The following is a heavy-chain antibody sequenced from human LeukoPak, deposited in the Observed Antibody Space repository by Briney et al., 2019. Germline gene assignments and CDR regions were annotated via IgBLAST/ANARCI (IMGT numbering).Heavy chain of an antibody. CDR2: IHYSGTT. Sequence: SETLSLTCTVSGGSISDGTYYRGWIRQPPGKGLEWIGTIHYSGTTHYNRSLKSRVTLSVDTSKNQFSLRLSSVTAADTAVYYCARRTTESYSDYWGQGTLVTVST. J-gene: IGHJ4*02. D-gene: IGHD1-1*01. CDR3: ARRTTESYSDY. CDR1: GGSISDGTYY. V-gene: IGHV4-39*01.